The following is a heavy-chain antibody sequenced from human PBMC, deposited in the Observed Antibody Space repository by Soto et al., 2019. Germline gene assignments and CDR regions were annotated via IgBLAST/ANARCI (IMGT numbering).Heavy chain of an antibody. Sequence: ASVKVSCKASGYTFTSSGISWGRQAPGQGLEWMGWISAYNGNTNYAQKLQGRVTMTTDTSTSTAYMELRSLRSDDTAVYYCARMSSATIFGVVNNWFDPWGQGTLVTVSS. CDR2: ISAYNGNT. CDR3: ARMSSATIFGVVNNWFDP. CDR1: GYTFTSSG. J-gene: IGHJ5*02. D-gene: IGHD3-3*01. V-gene: IGHV1-18*01.